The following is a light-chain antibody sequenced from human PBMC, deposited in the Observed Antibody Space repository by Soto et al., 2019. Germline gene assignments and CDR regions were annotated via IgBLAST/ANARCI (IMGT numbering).Light chain of an antibody. Sequence: EIVMTQSPATLSVSPVEIASLAWRPSQSVSSNLAWYQQKPGQAPRLLIYGASTRATGIPARFSGSGSGTEFTLTISSLQSEDFAVYYCQQYNNWPPWTFGQGTKVDNK. CDR2: GAS. CDR3: QQYNNWPPWT. V-gene: IGKV3-15*01. J-gene: IGKJ1*01. CDR1: QSVSSN.